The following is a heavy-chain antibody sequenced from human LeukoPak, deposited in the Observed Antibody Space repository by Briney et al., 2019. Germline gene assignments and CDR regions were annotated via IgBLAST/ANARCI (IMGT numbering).Heavy chain of an antibody. CDR1: GGSISSYY. D-gene: IGHD3-9*01. Sequence: PSETLSLTCTVSGGSISSYYWSWIRQPPGKGLEWIGYIYYSGSTNYNPSLKSRVTISVDTSKNQFSLKRRSVTAADTAVYYWAXATXYDISTGYYXDYWGQGXLVTV. V-gene: IGHV4-59*01. CDR2: IYYSGST. J-gene: IGHJ4*02. CDR3: AXATXYDISTGYYXDY.